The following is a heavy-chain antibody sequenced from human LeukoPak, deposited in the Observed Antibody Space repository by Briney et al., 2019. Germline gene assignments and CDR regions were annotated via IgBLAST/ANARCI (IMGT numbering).Heavy chain of an antibody. CDR2: IYSGGST. J-gene: IGHJ4*02. CDR3: AREQQLVLDY. CDR1: GFTVSSNY. V-gene: IGHV3-53*01. Sequence: GGSLRLSSAASGFTVSSNYMSWVRQAPGKGLEWVSVIYSGGSTYYADSVKGRFTISRDNSKNTLYLQMNSLRAEDTAVYYCAREQQLVLDYWGRGTLVTVSS. D-gene: IGHD6-13*01.